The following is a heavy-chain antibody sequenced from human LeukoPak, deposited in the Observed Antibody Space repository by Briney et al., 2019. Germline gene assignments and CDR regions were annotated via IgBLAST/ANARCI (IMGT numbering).Heavy chain of an antibody. Sequence: SETLSLTCTVSGGSISSYYWSWIRQPPGKGLEWIGYISDSGSTNYNPSLKSRVTISVDTSKNQFSLKLSSVTAADTAVYYCARGGYTYGPQGFDYWGQGTLVTVSS. CDR3: ARGGYTYGPQGFDY. J-gene: IGHJ4*02. CDR1: GGSISSYY. D-gene: IGHD5-18*01. V-gene: IGHV4-59*08. CDR2: ISDSGST.